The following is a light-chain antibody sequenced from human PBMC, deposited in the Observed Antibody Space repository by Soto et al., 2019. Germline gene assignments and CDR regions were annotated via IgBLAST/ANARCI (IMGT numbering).Light chain of an antibody. V-gene: IGKV3D-15*01. J-gene: IGKJ2*01. CDR2: DAS. Sequence: EIVMTQSPATVSVSPGESATLSCRASQSIGTKLAWYQQRPGQAPRLLIYDASTRATGIPARFSGSGSGTGFTLAISSLQSEVFAVYYCQQYNNWPPVYTFGQGTRLDIK. CDR3: QQYNNWPPVYT. CDR1: QSIGTK.